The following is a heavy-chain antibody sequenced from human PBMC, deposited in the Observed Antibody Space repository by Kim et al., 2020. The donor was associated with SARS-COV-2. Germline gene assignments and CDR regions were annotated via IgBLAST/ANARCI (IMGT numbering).Heavy chain of an antibody. Sequence: GGSLRLSCAASGFTFSSYGMHWVRQAPGKGLEWVAVIWYDGSNKYYADSVKGRFTISRDNSKNTLYLQMNSLRAEDTAVYYCAREEQQLVRWTPTGGIYYYYYGMDVWGQGTTDTVSS. V-gene: IGHV3-33*01. CDR2: IWYDGSNK. CDR3: AREEQQLVRWTPTGGIYYYYYGMDV. J-gene: IGHJ6*02. D-gene: IGHD6-13*01. CDR1: GFTFSSYG.